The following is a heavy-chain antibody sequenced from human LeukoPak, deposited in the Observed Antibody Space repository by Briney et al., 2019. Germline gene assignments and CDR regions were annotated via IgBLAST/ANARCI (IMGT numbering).Heavy chain of an antibody. CDR2: IVPIFGSS. J-gene: IGHJ5*02. V-gene: IGHV1-69*13. CDR1: GYTFTSYG. CDR3: ARGSGYSGSYYRWFDP. Sequence: SVKVSCKASGYTFTSYGISWVRQAPGQGLEGMGGIVPIFGSSNYAQKFQGRVTITADESTTTAYMELTGLRSEDTAVYSCARGSGYSGSYYRWFDPWGQGTLVTVSS. D-gene: IGHD1-26*01.